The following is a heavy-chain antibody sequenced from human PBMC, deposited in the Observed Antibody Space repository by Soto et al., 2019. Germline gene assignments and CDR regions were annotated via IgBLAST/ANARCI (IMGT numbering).Heavy chain of an antibody. J-gene: IGHJ4*01. V-gene: IGHV4-31*03. CDR1: GGSISSGGYY. CDR2: IYYSGST. Sequence: PSETLSLTCTVSGGSISSGGYYWSWIRQHPGKGLEWIGYIYYSGSTYYNPSLKSRVTISVDTSKNQFSLKLSSVTAADTAVYYCARVPDTIFGVVIIGPHFDDWGHGTLDTVSS. D-gene: IGHD3-3*01. CDR3: ARVPDTIFGVVIIGPHFDD.